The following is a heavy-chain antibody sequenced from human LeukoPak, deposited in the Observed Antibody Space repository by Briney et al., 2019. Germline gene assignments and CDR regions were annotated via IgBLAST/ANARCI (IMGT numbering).Heavy chain of an antibody. Sequence: SETLSLTCTVSGGSISSYYWSWIRQPPGKGLEWIGYIYYSGSTNYNPSLKSRVTISVDTSKNQFSLKLSSVTAADTAVYYCTRVSVWGFTRVYFDYWGQGTLVTVSS. CDR2: IYYSGST. V-gene: IGHV4-59*01. CDR3: TRVSVWGFTRVYFDY. D-gene: IGHD3-16*01. CDR1: GGSISSYY. J-gene: IGHJ4*02.